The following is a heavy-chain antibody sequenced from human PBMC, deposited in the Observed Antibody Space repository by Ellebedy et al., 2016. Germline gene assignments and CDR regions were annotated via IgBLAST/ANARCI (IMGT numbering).Heavy chain of an antibody. D-gene: IGHD1-1*01. Sequence: ASVKVSCKASGGTFSSYAISWVRQAPGQGLEWMGRIIPILGIANYAQKFQGRVTITADKSTSTAYMELGSLRSEDTAVYYCARDWQPLERPDYYGMDVWGQGTTVTVSS. CDR1: GGTFSSYA. CDR3: ARDWQPLERPDYYGMDV. V-gene: IGHV1-69*04. CDR2: IIPILGIA. J-gene: IGHJ6*02.